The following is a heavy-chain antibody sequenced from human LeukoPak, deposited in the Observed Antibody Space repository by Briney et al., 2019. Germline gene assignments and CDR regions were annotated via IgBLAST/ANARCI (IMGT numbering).Heavy chain of an antibody. V-gene: IGHV4-59*01. Sequence: PSETLSLTCTVSGGSISSYYWNWIRQPPGRGLEWIGYIYYSGTTNYIPSLKSRVTISVDTSKNQFSLKLSSVTAADTAVYYCARTKYYDSSGYSTPYAFDIWGQGTMVTVSS. CDR1: GGSISSYY. CDR3: ARTKYYDSSGYSTPYAFDI. CDR2: IYYSGTT. D-gene: IGHD3-22*01. J-gene: IGHJ3*02.